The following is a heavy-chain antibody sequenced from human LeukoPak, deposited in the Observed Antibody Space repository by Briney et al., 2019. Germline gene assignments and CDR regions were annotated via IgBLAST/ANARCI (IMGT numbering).Heavy chain of an antibody. D-gene: IGHD5-18*01. CDR2: IYYSGST. Sequence: SETLSLTCTVSGGSISSYYWSWIRQPPGKGLEWIGYIYYSGSTNYNPSLESRVTISVDTSKNQFSLKLSSVTAADTAVYYCASLRYSYGLGYRFDPWGQGTLVTVSS. CDR3: ASLRYSYGLGYRFDP. J-gene: IGHJ5*02. CDR1: GGSISSYY. V-gene: IGHV4-59*08.